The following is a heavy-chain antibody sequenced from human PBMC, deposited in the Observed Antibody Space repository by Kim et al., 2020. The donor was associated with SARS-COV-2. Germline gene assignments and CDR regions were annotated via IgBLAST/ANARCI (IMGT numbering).Heavy chain of an antibody. CDR3: ARAFDEYGDSPFDP. D-gene: IGHD4-17*01. Sequence: GGSLRLSCAASGFTFSSYSMNWVRQAPGKGLEWVSSISSSSSYIYYADSVKGRFTISRDNAKNSLYLQMNSLRAEDTAVYYCARAFDEYGDSPFDPWGQGTLVTVSS. V-gene: IGHV3-21*01. CDR1: GFTFSSYS. J-gene: IGHJ5*02. CDR2: ISSSSSYI.